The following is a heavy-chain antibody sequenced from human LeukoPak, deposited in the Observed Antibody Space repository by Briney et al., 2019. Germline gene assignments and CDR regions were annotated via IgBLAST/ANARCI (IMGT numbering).Heavy chain of an antibody. J-gene: IGHJ6*03. CDR1: GGSISSYY. Sequence: SETLSLTCTVSGGSISSYYWSWIRQPPGKGLEWIGYIYTSGSTNYNPSLKSRVTISVDTSKNQFSLKLSSVTAADTAVYYCARNIVVVPAAIGYMDVWGKGTTVTVSS. D-gene: IGHD2-2*02. V-gene: IGHV4-4*09. CDR2: IYTSGST. CDR3: ARNIVVVPAAIGYMDV.